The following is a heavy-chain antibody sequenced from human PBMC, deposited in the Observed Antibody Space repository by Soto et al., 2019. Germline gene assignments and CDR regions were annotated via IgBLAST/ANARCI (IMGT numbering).Heavy chain of an antibody. D-gene: IGHD3-3*01. J-gene: IGHJ6*02. CDR2: IIPIFGTA. V-gene: IGHV1-69*12. Sequence: QVQLVQSGAEVKKPGSSVKVSCKASGGTFSSYAISWVRQAPGQGLEWMGGIIPIFGTANYAQKFQGRVTIPADESTGADYMALSSLRSEDTAVSYCATAVSGDFWRGYHRPPIDYGMDVWGQGTTVTVSS. CDR3: ATAVSGDFWRGYHRPPIDYGMDV. CDR1: GGTFSSYA.